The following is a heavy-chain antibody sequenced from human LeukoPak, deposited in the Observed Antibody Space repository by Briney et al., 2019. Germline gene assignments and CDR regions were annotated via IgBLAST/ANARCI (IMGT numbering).Heavy chain of an antibody. Sequence: GTLRLSCAASGFTFGSYGMSWVRQPPGKELEWIGYIYYSGSTNYKPSLKSRVTISVDTSKNQFSLKLSSVTAADTAVYYCARARVAARRVYYYYYYMDVWGKGTTVTVSS. CDR3: ARARVAARRVYYYYYYMDV. D-gene: IGHD2-15*01. V-gene: IGHV4-59*01. CDR1: GFTFGSYG. J-gene: IGHJ6*03. CDR2: IYYSGST.